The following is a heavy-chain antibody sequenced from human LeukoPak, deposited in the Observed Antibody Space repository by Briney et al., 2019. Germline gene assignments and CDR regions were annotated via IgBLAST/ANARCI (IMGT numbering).Heavy chain of an antibody. CDR1: GFTFSSYV. J-gene: IGHJ3*02. CDR2: IKQDGSEI. Sequence: GGSLRLSCPASGFTFSSYVMTWVRQAPGKGLEWVANIKQDGSEIHYVDSVKGRFTISRDNAKNSLYLQMNSLRAEDTAVYYCARDTSVTPFDIWGQGTMVTVSS. V-gene: IGHV3-7*01. CDR3: ARDTSVTPFDI. D-gene: IGHD4-17*01.